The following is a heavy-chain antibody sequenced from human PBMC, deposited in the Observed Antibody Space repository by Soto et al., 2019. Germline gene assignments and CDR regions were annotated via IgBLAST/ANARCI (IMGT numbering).Heavy chain of an antibody. CDR2: IYYSGST. CDR1: GGSIRSGGYY. V-gene: IGHV4-31*02. Sequence: LCGGSIRSGGYYWSWIRQHPGKGLEWIGYIYYSGSTYYNPSLKSRVTISVDTSKNQFSLKLSSVTAADTAVYYCARVGCYGGNSGLSCYFDYWGQGTLVTVSS. CDR3: ARVGCYGGNSGLSCYFDY. J-gene: IGHJ4*02. D-gene: IGHD4-17*01.